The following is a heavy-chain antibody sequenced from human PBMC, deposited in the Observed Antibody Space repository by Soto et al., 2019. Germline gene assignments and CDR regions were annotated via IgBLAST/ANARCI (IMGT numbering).Heavy chain of an antibody. CDR1: GYTFTSYG. V-gene: IGHV1-18*01. J-gene: IGHJ1*01. CDR3: ARVSSGWLSAEYFQH. CDR2: ISAYNGNT. D-gene: IGHD6-19*01. Sequence: ASVKVSCKASGYTFTSYGISWVRQAPGQGLEWMGWISAYNGNTNYAQKLQGRVTMTTDTSTSTAYMELRSLRSDDTAVYYCARVSSGWLSAEYFQHWGQGTLVTVSS.